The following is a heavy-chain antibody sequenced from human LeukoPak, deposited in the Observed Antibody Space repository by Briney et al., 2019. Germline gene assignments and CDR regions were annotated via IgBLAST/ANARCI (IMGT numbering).Heavy chain of an antibody. CDR3: ARDKTGDYGDLNWFDP. Sequence: KPSETLSLTCTVSGGSISSYYWSWMRQPAGKGLEWIGRIYSSGSTKYNPSLKSRVTMSVDTSKNQFSLKLSSVTAADTAVYYCARDKTGDYGDLNWFDPWGQGTLVTVS. J-gene: IGHJ5*02. CDR1: GGSISSYY. D-gene: IGHD4-17*01. CDR2: IYSSGST. V-gene: IGHV4-4*07.